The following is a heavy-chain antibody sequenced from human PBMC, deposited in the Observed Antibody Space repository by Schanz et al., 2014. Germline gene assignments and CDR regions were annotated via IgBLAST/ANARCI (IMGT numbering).Heavy chain of an antibody. D-gene: IGHD6-6*01. CDR1: EYTFTRHY. CDR3: ARDRGHVEQLVLEWYYAMDV. J-gene: IGHJ6*02. V-gene: IGHV1-46*01. CDR2: IHSTGGTT. Sequence: QVQLVQSGSELKKPGASVKVSCKASEYTFTRHYMHWVRQAPGQGLEWMGIIHSTGGTTSHAQKFQGRVTMTRDTSTSTVYMELSSLRSEDTAVYYCARDRGHVEQLVLEWYYAMDVWGQGTTVAVSS.